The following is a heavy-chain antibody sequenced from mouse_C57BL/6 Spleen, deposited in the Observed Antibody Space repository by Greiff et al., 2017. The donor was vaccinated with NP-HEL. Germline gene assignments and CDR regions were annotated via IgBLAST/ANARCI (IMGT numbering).Heavy chain of an antibody. CDR1: GFSLTSYG. D-gene: IGHD2-4*01. CDR2: IWSDGST. V-gene: IGHV2-6-1*01. J-gene: IGHJ3*01. Sequence: VQLQESGPGLVAPSQSLSITCTVSGFSLTSYGVHWVRQPPGKGLEWLVVIWSDGSTTYNSALKSRLSISKDNSKSQVFLKMNSLQTDDTAMYYCARHGGLRRGAWFAYWGQGTLVTVSA. CDR3: ARHGGLRRGAWFAY.